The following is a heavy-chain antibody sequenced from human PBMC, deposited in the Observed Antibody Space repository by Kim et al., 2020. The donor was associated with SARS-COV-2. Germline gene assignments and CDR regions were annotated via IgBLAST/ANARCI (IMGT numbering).Heavy chain of an antibody. CDR1: GYTFTSYY. CDR2: INPSGGST. J-gene: IGHJ6*02. V-gene: IGHV1-46*01. CDR3: ARAHYGSGRGDYYYYGMDV. D-gene: IGHD3-10*01. Sequence: ASVKVSCKASGYTFTSYYMHWVRQAPGQGLEWMGIINPSGGSTSYAQKFQGRVTMTRDTSTSTVYMELSSLRSEDTAVYYCARAHYGSGRGDYYYYGMDVWGQGTTVTVSS.